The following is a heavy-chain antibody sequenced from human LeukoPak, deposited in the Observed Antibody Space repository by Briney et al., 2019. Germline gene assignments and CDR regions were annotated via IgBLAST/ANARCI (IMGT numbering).Heavy chain of an antibody. Sequence: PSETLSLTCTVSGGSINNYYWSWIRQPPGKGLVWIGYIYYSGSTNYNPSLKSRVTISLDTSKNQFSLKLSSVTAADTAVYYCARDRCSSSRCYLTITRKGYFDLWGRGTVVTVSS. CDR1: GGSINNYY. J-gene: IGHJ2*01. V-gene: IGHV4-59*01. D-gene: IGHD2-2*01. CDR2: IYYSGST. CDR3: ARDRCSSSRCYLTITRKGYFDL.